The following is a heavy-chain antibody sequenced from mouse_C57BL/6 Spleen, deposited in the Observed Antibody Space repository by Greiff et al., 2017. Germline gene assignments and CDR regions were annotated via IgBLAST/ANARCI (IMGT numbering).Heavy chain of an antibody. CDR1: GYTFTSYW. CDR2: IDPSDSYT. Sequence: QVQLQQPGAELVRPGTSVKLSCKASGYTFTSYWMHWVKQRPGQGLEWIGVIDPSDSYTNYNQKFKGKATLTVDTSSSTAYMQLSSLTSEDSAVYYCAREEMVTTGYYFDYWGQGTTLTVSS. J-gene: IGHJ2*01. CDR3: AREEMVTTGYYFDY. V-gene: IGHV1-59*01. D-gene: IGHD2-2*01.